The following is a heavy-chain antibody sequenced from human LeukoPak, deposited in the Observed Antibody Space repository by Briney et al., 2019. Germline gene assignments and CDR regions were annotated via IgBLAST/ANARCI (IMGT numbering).Heavy chain of an antibody. CDR1: GGTFSSYA. V-gene: IGHV1-69*13. CDR3: ARGMVRAMGWGNYYNGMDV. Sequence: ASVKVSCKASGGTFSSYAISWVRQAPGQGLEWMGGIIPVFGTTDYAQNLEGRVTITADESTSTAYLELSSLRSEDTAVFYCARGMVRAMGWGNYYNGMDVWGQGTTVTVSS. CDR2: IIPVFGTT. D-gene: IGHD3-10*01. J-gene: IGHJ6*02.